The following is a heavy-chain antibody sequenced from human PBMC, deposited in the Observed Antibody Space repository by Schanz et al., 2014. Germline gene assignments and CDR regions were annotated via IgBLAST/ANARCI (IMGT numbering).Heavy chain of an antibody. J-gene: IGHJ4*02. D-gene: IGHD3-9*01. CDR2: IGGIGDST. Sequence: EVHLLESGGGLVQPGGSLRLSCAASGFTFSNHALSWVRQAPGQGLEWVTGIGGIGDSTHYAETLQGRFIISRDNSKNTVYLQLSSLRAEDTAVYYCAKHVRSMTGNDYWGQGTLVTVSS. CDR3: AKHVRSMTGNDY. CDR1: GFTFSNHA. V-gene: IGHV3-23*01.